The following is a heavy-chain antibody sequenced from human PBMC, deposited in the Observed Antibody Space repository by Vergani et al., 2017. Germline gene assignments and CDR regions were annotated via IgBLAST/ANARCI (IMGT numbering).Heavy chain of an antibody. CDR3: ARAGIAAAGTSDYYYYMDV. CDR2: IYYSGST. Sequence: QVQLQESGPGLVKPSEALSHTCTVSGGSISSYYWSWIRQPPGKGLEWIGYIYYSGSTNYNPSLKSRVTISVDTSKNQFSLKLSSVTAADTAVYYCARAGIAAAGTSDYYYYMDVWGKGTTVTVSS. J-gene: IGHJ6*03. CDR1: GGSISSYY. V-gene: IGHV4-59*01. D-gene: IGHD6-13*01.